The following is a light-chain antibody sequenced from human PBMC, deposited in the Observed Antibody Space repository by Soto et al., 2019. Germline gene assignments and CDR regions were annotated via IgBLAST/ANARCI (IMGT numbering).Light chain of an antibody. CDR1: SSDVGASKY. Sequence: QSALTQPASVSGYPGQSITISCTGTSSDVGASKYVSWYQQHPGEAPKLILYEVTYRPSGVSNRFSGAKSGNTASLTVSGLRAEDEADYYCSSKTSSGTLYVFGAGTKLTVL. CDR3: SSKTSSGTLYV. CDR2: EVT. V-gene: IGLV2-14*01. J-gene: IGLJ1*01.